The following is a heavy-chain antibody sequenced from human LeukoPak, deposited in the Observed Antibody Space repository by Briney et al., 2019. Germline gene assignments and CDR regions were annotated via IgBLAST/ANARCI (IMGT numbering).Heavy chain of an antibody. D-gene: IGHD3-3*01. CDR2: ITTGGPNT. CDR1: GFTFSSYT. CDR3: ARDLSDDFWSGYYSIDY. V-gene: IGHV3-48*02. Sequence: GGSLRLSCTASGFTFSSYTMSWVRQAPGKGLKWVSTITTGGPNTYYADSVKGRFTISRDSAKNSLYLQMSSLRDEDTAVYYCARDLSDDFWSGYYSIDYWGQGTLVTVSS. J-gene: IGHJ4*02.